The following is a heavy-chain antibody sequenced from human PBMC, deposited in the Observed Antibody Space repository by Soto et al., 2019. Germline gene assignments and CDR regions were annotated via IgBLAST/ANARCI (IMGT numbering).Heavy chain of an antibody. CDR1: GDSIISSDFY. CDR3: ARHSLALRKNNWFDP. V-gene: IGHV4-39*01. CDR2: IFYLGSS. J-gene: IGHJ5*02. Sequence: SETLSLTCTVSGDSIISSDFYWGWVRQPPGKGLEWIGSIFYLGSSYYNPSLKSRVTMSVDTSKNQFSLRLRSVTAADTALYFCARHSLALRKNNWFDPWGQGIMVTVS. D-gene: IGHD3-3*02.